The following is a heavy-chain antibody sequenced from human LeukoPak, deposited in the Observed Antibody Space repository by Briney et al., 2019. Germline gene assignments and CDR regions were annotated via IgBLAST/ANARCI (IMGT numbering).Heavy chain of an antibody. CDR3: ARDLYGASYY. J-gene: IGHJ4*02. D-gene: IGHD4-17*01. Sequence: PGGSLRLSCVASGLTFNNYNMNWVRQAPGKGLEWVSLISSDGSYIYYADSVRGRFTISRDNAKNSLYLQMNSLRAEDTAVCFCARDLYGASYYWGQGTLVTVSS. CDR2: ISSDGSYI. V-gene: IGHV3-21*01. CDR1: GLTFNNYN.